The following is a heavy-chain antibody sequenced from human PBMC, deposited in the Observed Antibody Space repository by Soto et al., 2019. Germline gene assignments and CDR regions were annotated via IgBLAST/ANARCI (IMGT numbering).Heavy chain of an antibody. Sequence: GGSLRLSCAASGFTFSSYSMNWVRQAPGKGLEWVSYISSSSSPIYYADSVKGRFTISRDNAKNSLYLQMNSLRAEDTAVYYCARDFETGYEEPDYWGQGTLVTVSS. CDR3: ARDFETGYEEPDY. CDR2: ISSSSSPI. CDR1: GFTFSSYS. J-gene: IGHJ4*02. D-gene: IGHD3-9*01. V-gene: IGHV3-48*01.